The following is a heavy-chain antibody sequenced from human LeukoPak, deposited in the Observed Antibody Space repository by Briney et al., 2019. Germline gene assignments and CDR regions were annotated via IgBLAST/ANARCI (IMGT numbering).Heavy chain of an antibody. CDR2: ISSSSSYT. Sequence: PGGSLRLSCAASGFTFRAYAMGWVRQAPGKGLEWVSYISSSSSYTNYADSVKGRFTISRDNAKNSLYLQMNSLRAEDTAVYYCARDQAYILGYYGMDVWGQGTTVTVSS. V-gene: IGHV3-11*05. CDR1: GFTFRAYA. J-gene: IGHJ6*02. D-gene: IGHD3-9*01. CDR3: ARDQAYILGYYGMDV.